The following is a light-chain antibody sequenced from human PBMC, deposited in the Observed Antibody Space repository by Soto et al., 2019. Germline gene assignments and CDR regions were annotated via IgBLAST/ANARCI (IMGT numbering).Light chain of an antibody. J-gene: IGKJ1*01. CDR1: QSVTTN. CDR3: QQYNNWPPWT. V-gene: IGKV3-15*01. CDR2: GAS. Sequence: EVVMTQSPATLSVSPGERATLPCRASQSVTTNMAWYQQKPGQAPRLLIYGASTRATGIPARFSGSGSGTDFTLTISSLQSEDFAVYYCQQYNNWPPWTFGQGTKVDI.